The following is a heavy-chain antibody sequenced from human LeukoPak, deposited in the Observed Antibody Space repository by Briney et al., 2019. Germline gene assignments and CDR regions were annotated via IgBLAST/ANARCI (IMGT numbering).Heavy chain of an antibody. CDR1: GFTFSSYA. V-gene: IGHV3-30*04. D-gene: IGHD5-12*01. CDR3: ARESSGYYPNNWFDP. Sequence: GGSLRLSCAASGFTFSSYAMHWVRQAPGKGPEWVALISYDGSNIEYADPVKGRITISRDNFKNMLYLQMNSLRAEDTAVYYCARESSGYYPNNWFDPWGQGTLVTVSS. J-gene: IGHJ5*02. CDR2: ISYDGSNI.